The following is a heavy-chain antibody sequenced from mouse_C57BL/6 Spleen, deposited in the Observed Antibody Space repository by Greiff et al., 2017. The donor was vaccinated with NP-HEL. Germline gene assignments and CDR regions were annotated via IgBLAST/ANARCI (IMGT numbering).Heavy chain of an antibody. Sequence: VQLKQSGGGLVQPGGSLKLSCAASGFTFSDYYMYWVRQTPEKWLEWVAYLSNGGGSTYYPATVQGRFTISRDNAKNTLYLQMSRLKSEDTAMYYCARHDTTVVEGSYAMDYWGQGTSVTVSS. CDR1: GFTFSDYY. CDR2: LSNGGGST. J-gene: IGHJ4*01. D-gene: IGHD1-1*01. V-gene: IGHV5-12*01. CDR3: ARHDTTVVEGSYAMDY.